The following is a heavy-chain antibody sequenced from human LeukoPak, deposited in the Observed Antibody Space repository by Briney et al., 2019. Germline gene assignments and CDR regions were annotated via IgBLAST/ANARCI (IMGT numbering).Heavy chain of an antibody. D-gene: IGHD1-1*01. CDR3: IADTPPWNPYGLDY. CDR1: GFTFSSAW. V-gene: IGHV3-15*07. CDR2: IKSKVDGGTT. J-gene: IGHJ4*02. Sequence: GGSLRLSCAPSGFTFSSAWMHWVRQAPGKGLEWVGRIKSKVDGGTTDYAAPVKGRFTISRDDLENMLYLQMNSLKTEDTAAYYCIADTPPWNPYGLDYWGQGTLVTVSS.